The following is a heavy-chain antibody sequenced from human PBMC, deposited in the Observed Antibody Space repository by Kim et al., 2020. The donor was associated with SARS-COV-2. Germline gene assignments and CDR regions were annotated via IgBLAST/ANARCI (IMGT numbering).Heavy chain of an antibody. CDR1: GFTFSSYG. V-gene: IGHV3-30*18. CDR2: ISYDGSNK. Sequence: GGSLRLSCAASGFTFSSYGMHWVRQAPGKGLEWVAVISYDGSNKYYADSVKGRFTISRDNSKNTLYLQMNSLRAEDTAVYYCAKDPRRYCSSTSCSFFDYWGQGTLVTVSS. J-gene: IGHJ4*02. CDR3: AKDPRRYCSSTSCSFFDY. D-gene: IGHD2-2*01.